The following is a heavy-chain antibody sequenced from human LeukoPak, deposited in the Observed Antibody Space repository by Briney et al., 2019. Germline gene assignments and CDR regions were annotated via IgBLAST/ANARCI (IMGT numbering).Heavy chain of an antibody. J-gene: IGHJ4*02. D-gene: IGHD2/OR15-2a*01. CDR3: VATLSADFDY. CDR1: GFTFSSYS. V-gene: IGHV3-48*01. Sequence: GGSLRLSCGVSGFTFSSYSMNWVRQAPGKGLEWVSYISSFSSTIYYADSVKGRFTISRDNAKNSLYLQMNSLRAEDTAVYYCVATLSADFDYWGQGTLVTVSS. CDR2: ISSFSSTI.